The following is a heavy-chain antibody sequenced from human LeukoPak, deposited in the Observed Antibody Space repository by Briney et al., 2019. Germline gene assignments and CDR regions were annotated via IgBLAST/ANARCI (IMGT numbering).Heavy chain of an antibody. CDR1: GGSINNSSYY. J-gene: IGHJ5*02. D-gene: IGHD4-17*01. V-gene: IGHV4-39*07. CDR2: IYHSGST. CDR3: ARVNDYGDPGDWFDP. Sequence: PSETLSLTCTVSGGSINNSSYYWGWIRQPPGKGLEWIGSIYHSGSTYYNPSLKSRVTISVDTSKNQFSLKLSSVTAADTAVYYCARVNDYGDPGDWFDPWGQGTLVTVSS.